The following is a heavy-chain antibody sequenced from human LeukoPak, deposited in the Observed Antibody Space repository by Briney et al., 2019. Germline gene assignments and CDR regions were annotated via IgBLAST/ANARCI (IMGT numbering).Heavy chain of an antibody. CDR2: IIPIFGTA. CDR3: ASLYYDILTGYSNWFDP. D-gene: IGHD3-9*01. V-gene: IGHV1-69*13. CDR1: GGTFSSYA. J-gene: IGHJ5*02. Sequence: SVKVSCKASGGTFSSYAISWVRQAPGQGLEWMGGIIPIFGTANYAQKFQGRVTITADESTSTAYMELSSLRSEDTAVYYCASLYYDILTGYSNWFDPWGQGTLVTVSS.